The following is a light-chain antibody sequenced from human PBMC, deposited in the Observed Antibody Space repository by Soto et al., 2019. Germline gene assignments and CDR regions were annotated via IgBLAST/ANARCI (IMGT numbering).Light chain of an antibody. CDR1: RSNVAGNA. CDR2: SDN. J-gene: IGLJ1*01. CDR3: AAWDDSLNGRYV. V-gene: IGLV1-44*01. Sequence: QSVLSQPPSASGTPGQRVTISCSGSRSNVAGNAVNWYQQHPGTAPKLLIFSDNQRSSGVPDRFSASKSGTSASLAISGLQSDDEAHYHCAAWDDSLNGRYVFGTGTKLTVL.